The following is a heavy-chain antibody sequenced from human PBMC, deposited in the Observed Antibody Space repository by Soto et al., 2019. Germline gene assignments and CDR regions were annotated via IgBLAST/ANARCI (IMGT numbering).Heavy chain of an antibody. CDR3: ARDHWAADY. D-gene: IGHD3-16*01. CDR1: GFTVSTKY. J-gene: IGHJ4*02. V-gene: IGHV3-66*01. CDR2: IYSGGST. Sequence: EVQLVESGGGLVQPGGSLRLSCAASGFTVSTKYMSWVRQAPGKGLEWVSVIYSGGSTFYADSVRGRFTISRDNCKNTVNLQMNSLRAEDTAVYYCARDHWAADYWGQGTLVTVSS.